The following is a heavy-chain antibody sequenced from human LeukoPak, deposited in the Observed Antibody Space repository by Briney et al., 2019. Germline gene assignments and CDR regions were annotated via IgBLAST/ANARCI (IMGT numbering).Heavy chain of an antibody. J-gene: IGHJ1*01. Sequence: ASVKVSCKASGYTFTSYGISWVRQAPGQGLEWMGWISAYNGNTNYAQKLQGRDTMTTDTSTSTAYMELRSLRSDDTAVYYCATDRIAVAGTEGYFQHWGQGTLVTVSS. D-gene: IGHD6-19*01. V-gene: IGHV1-18*01. CDR3: ATDRIAVAGTEGYFQH. CDR2: ISAYNGNT. CDR1: GYTFTSYG.